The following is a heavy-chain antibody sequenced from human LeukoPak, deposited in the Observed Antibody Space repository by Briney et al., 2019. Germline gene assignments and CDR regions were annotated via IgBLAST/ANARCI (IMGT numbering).Heavy chain of an antibody. D-gene: IGHD3-16*01. CDR2: IYSGGST. Sequence: PGGSLRLSCAASGFTFSSYAMSWVRQAPGKGLEWVSVIYSGGSTYYADSVKGRFTISRDNSKNTLYLQMNSLRAEDTAVYYCARARNGGDFDYWGQGTLVTVSS. CDR3: ARARNGGDFDY. V-gene: IGHV3-53*01. CDR1: GFTFSSYA. J-gene: IGHJ4*02.